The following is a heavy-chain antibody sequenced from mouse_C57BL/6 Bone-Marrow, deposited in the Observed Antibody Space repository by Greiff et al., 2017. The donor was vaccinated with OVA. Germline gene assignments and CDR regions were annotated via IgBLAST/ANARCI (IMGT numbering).Heavy chain of an antibody. J-gene: IGHJ3*01. CDR3: ARVYSNYGFAY. D-gene: IGHD2-5*01. V-gene: IGHV5-4*01. Sequence: EVHLVESGGGLVKPGGSLKLSCAASGFTFSSYAMSWVRQTPEKRLEWVATISDGGSYTYYPDNVKGRFTISRDNAKNNLYLQMSHLKSEDTAMYYCARVYSNYGFAYWGQGTLVTVSA. CDR1: GFTFSSYA. CDR2: ISDGGSYT.